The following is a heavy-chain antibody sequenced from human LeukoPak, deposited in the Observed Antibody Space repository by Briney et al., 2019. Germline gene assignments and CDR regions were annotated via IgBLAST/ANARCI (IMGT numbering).Heavy chain of an antibody. CDR2: IYSGGST. CDR1: GFTVSSNY. J-gene: IGHJ4*02. D-gene: IGHD3-10*01. Sequence: PGRSLRLSCAASGFTVSSNYMSWVRQAPGKGLEWVSVIYSGGSTYYADSVKGRFTISRDNSKNTLYLQMNSLRAEDTAVYHCARERAGYGSGSAFDYWGQGTLVTVSS. CDR3: ARERAGYGSGSAFDY. V-gene: IGHV3-66*01.